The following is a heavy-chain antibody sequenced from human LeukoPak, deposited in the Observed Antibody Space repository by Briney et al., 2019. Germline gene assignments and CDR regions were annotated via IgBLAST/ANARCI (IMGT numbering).Heavy chain of an antibody. D-gene: IGHD3-22*01. CDR2: IYHSGST. CDR1: GGSISSSNW. CDR3: ARVKAYYDSSGYLYYFDY. Sequence: PSETLSLTCAVSGGSISSSNWWNWVRQPPGKGLEWIGEIYHSGSTNYNPSLKSRVTISVDKSKNQFSLKLSSVTAADTAVYYCARVKAYYDSSGYLYYFDYWGQGTLVTVSS. V-gene: IGHV4-4*02. J-gene: IGHJ4*02.